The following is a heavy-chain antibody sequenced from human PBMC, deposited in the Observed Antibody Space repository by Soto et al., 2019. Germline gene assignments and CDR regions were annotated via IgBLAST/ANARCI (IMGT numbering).Heavy chain of an antibody. V-gene: IGHV1-69*13. CDR1: GGTFSSYA. CDR3: ARSGPTSPYYYYGMDV. J-gene: IGHJ6*02. Sequence: ASVKVSCKASGGTFSSYAISWVRQAPGQGLEWMGGIIPIFGTANYAQKFQGRVTITADESTSTAYMELSSLRSEDTALYYCARSGPTSPYYYYGMDVWGQGTTVTVSS. D-gene: IGHD6-6*01. CDR2: IIPIFGTA.